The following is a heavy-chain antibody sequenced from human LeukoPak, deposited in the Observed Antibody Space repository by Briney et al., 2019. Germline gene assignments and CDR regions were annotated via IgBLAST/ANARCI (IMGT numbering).Heavy chain of an antibody. CDR1: GGSISSSSYY. V-gene: IGHV4-39*01. CDR3: ARVVRPAASGNWFDP. Sequence: SETLSLTCTVSGGSISSSSYYWGWIRQPPGKGLEWIGSIYYSGSTYYNPSLKSRVTISVDTSKNQFSLKLSSVTAADTAVYYCARVVRPAASGNWFDPWGQGTLVTVSS. CDR2: IYYSGST. D-gene: IGHD2-2*01. J-gene: IGHJ5*02.